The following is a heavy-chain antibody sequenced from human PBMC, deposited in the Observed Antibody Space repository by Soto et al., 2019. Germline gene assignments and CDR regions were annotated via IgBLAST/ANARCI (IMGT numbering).Heavy chain of an antibody. CDR2: ISFDGRNK. Sequence: LSCADSGFTFSSYGSHWVRQAPGKGLQWVAVISFDGRNKRYVDSVKGRFTISRDNSKNTLYLQIDRLRPEDRAVYYCARYYVSYCSTPSGPLDLWGPRTPVTGSA. CDR3: ARYYVSYCSTPSGPLDL. J-gene: IGHJ2*01. CDR1: GFTFSSYG. V-gene: IGHV3-30*03. D-gene: IGHD2-15*01.